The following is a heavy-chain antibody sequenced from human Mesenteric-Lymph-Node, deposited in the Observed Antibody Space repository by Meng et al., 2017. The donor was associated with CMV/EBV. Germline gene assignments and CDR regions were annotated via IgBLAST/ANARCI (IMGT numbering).Heavy chain of an antibody. CDR2: IIPMFETT. V-gene: IGHV1-69*13. CDR3: ARDVRGSGLLDHYYGMDV. CDR1: GGTFRSFV. D-gene: IGHD3-3*01. J-gene: IGHJ6*02. Sequence: SVKVSCKISGGTFRSFVISWVRQAPGQGLEWMGAIIPMFETTKYAQKFQGRVTITSDESTSTAYMEVSSLRSEDTAVYYCARDVRGSGLLDHYYGMDVWGQGTTVTVSS.